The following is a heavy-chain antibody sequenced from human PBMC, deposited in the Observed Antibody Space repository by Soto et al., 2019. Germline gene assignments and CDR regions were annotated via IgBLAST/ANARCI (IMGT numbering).Heavy chain of an antibody. CDR1: GFAFSSYA. D-gene: IGHD2-2*01. V-gene: IGHV3-30*01. CDR3: ASSLDCISTSCYADYYYGMDV. CDR2: ISYDGSNK. J-gene: IGHJ6*02. Sequence: PGGSLRLSCAASGFAFSSYAMHWVRQAPGKGLEWVAVISYDGSNKYYADSVKGRFTISRDNSKNTLYLQMNSLRAEDTAVYYCASSLDCISTSCYADYYYGMDVWGQGTTVTAP.